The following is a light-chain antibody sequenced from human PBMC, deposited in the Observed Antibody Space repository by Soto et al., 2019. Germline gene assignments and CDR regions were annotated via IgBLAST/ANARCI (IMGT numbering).Light chain of an antibody. CDR1: QSLSSY. Sequence: DIQMTQSPSSLYASVGDRVTITCRASQSLSSYLNWYQQKPGKAPKLLIYAASSLQSGVPSRFSGSGSGTDFTLTISSLQPEDFATYYCQQSYSTSITFGQGTKVDI. CDR3: QQSYSTSIT. CDR2: AAS. V-gene: IGKV1-39*01. J-gene: IGKJ1*01.